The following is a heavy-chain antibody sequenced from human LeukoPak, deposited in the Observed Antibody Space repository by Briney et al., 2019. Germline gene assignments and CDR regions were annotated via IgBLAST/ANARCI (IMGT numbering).Heavy chain of an antibody. Sequence: PSETLSLTCTGSGGSISGHFWSWIRQPPGKGLEGIGYIHYSGSANYNPSLKSRLTISVDTSKRQFSLKLSSVTAADTAVYYCARDSLWFDPWGQGTLVTVSS. CDR1: GGSISGHF. J-gene: IGHJ5*02. CDR3: ARDSLWFDP. V-gene: IGHV4-59*11. CDR2: IHYSGSA.